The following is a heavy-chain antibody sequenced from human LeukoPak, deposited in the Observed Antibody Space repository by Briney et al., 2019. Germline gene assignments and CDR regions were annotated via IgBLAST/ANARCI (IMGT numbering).Heavy chain of an antibody. CDR3: ARASYDGSGYFLFDY. J-gene: IGHJ4*02. CDR2: IYYSGST. CDR1: GGSISSYY. V-gene: IGHV4-59*01. Sequence: SETLSLTCTVSGGSISSYYWSWIRQPPGKGLEWIGYIYYSGSTNYNPSLKSRVTISVDTSKNQFSLKLSSVTAADTAVYYCARASYDGSGYFLFDYWGQGTLVTVSS. D-gene: IGHD3-22*01.